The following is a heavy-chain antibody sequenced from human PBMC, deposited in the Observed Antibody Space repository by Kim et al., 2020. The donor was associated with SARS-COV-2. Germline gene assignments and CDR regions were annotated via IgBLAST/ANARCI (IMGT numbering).Heavy chain of an antibody. Sequence: ASVKVSCKASGYTFTGYYIHWVRQAPGQGLEWMGWINTNSGGTNYAQKFQGRVSMTRDTSISTAYMELSRLRSDDTAVYYCAREKVEMATNDGPFDYWGQGTLVTVSS. D-gene: IGHD5-12*01. V-gene: IGHV1-2*02. CDR2: INTNSGGT. CDR3: AREKVEMATNDGPFDY. CDR1: GYTFTGYY. J-gene: IGHJ4*02.